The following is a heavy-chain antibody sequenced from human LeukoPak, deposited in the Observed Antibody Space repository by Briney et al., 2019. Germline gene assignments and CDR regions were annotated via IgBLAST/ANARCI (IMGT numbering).Heavy chain of an antibody. V-gene: IGHV4-4*07. CDR1: GGSISSYY. CDR2: IYTSGST. Sequence: SETLSLTCTVSGGSISSYYWSWIRQPAGKGLEWIGRIYTSGSTNYNPSLKSRVTMSVDTSKNQFSLKLSSVTAADTAVYYCARGLLGYCTNGVCYTHFDYWGQGTLVTVSS. J-gene: IGHJ4*02. D-gene: IGHD2-8*01. CDR3: ARGLLGYCTNGVCYTHFDY.